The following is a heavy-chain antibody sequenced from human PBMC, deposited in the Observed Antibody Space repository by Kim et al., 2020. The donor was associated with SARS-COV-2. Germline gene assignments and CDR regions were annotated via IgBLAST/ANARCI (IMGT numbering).Heavy chain of an antibody. CDR1: EFTFSSYG. D-gene: IGHD3-22*01. CDR2: ISYDGSNK. V-gene: IGHV3-30*18. CDR3: AKGPYLYYYDSSGFDY. Sequence: GGSLRLSCAASEFTFSSYGMHWVRQAPGKGLEWVAVISYDGSNKYYADSVKGRFTISRDNSKNTLYLQMNSLRAEDTAVYYCAKGPYLYYYDSSGFDYWGQGTLVTVSS. J-gene: IGHJ4*02.